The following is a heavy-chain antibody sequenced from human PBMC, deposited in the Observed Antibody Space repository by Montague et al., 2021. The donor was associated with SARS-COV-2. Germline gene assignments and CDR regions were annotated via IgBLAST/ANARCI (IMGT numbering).Heavy chain of an antibody. Sequence: SETLSLTCAVYGGSFSGYYWNWIRQPPGKGLEWIGKINHSGSTNYNPSLKSRVTMSVDTSKNQFSLKLSSVTAADTAVYYCARGARQGYGCRLGSFDSWGQGALVTVSS. CDR3: ARGARQGYGCRLGSFDS. CDR2: INHSGST. V-gene: IGHV4-34*01. J-gene: IGHJ4*02. D-gene: IGHD3-10*01. CDR1: GGSFSGYY.